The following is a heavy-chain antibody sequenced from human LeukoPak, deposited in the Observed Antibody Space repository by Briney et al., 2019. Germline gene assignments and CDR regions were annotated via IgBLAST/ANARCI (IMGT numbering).Heavy chain of an antibody. CDR1: GFTFSSYS. D-gene: IGHD4-23*01. Sequence: PGGSLRLSCAASGFTFSSYSMNWVRQAPGKGLEWVSYVHSSGTTIYYADSVKGRFTISRDNGKNSLYLQMNSLRDDDTAVYYCARCPRWAHFDYWGQGTLVTVSS. J-gene: IGHJ4*02. V-gene: IGHV3-48*02. CDR2: VHSSGTTI. CDR3: ARCPRWAHFDY.